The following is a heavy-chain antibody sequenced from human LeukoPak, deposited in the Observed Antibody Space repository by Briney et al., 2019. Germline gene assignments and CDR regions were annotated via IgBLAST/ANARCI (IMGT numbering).Heavy chain of an antibody. CDR3: ARLQDIGV. Sequence: SETLSLTCAVYGGSFSGYYWSWIRQPPGKGLEWIGEINHSGSTNYNPSLKGRITISVDTSKNQFSLKLSSVTAADTAVYYCARLQDIGVWGQGTTVTVSS. V-gene: IGHV4-34*01. D-gene: IGHD2-15*01. CDR2: INHSGST. J-gene: IGHJ6*02. CDR1: GGSFSGYY.